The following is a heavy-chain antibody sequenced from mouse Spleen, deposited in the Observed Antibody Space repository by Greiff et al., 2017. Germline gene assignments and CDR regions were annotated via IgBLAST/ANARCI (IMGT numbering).Heavy chain of an antibody. J-gene: IGHJ1*01. Sequence: VQLQESGAELAKPGASVKLSCKASGYTFTSYWMHWVKQRPGQGLEWIGYINPSSGYTKYNQKFKDKATLTADKSSSTAYMQLSSLTYEDSAVYYCARSSNGNYWYFDVWGAGTTVTVSS. CDR3: ARSSNGNYWYFDV. V-gene: IGHV1-7*01. CDR2: INPSSGYT. CDR1: GYTFTSYW. D-gene: IGHD2-1*01.